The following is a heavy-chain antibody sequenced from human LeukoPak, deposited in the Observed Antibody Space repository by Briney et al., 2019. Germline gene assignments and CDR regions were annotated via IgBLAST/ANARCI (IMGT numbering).Heavy chain of an antibody. Sequence: GGSLRLSCAASGFTFSSYGMHWVRQAPGKGLEWVAVISYDGSNKYYADSVKGRFTISRDSSKNTLYLQMNSLRAEDTAVYYCARGARGYFDYWGQGTLVTVSS. J-gene: IGHJ4*02. CDR3: ARGARGYFDY. CDR2: ISYDGSNK. V-gene: IGHV3-30*03. CDR1: GFTFSSYG.